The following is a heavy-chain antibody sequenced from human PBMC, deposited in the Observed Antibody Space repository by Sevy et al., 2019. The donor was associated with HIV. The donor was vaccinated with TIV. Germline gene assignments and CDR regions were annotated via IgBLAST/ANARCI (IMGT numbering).Heavy chain of an antibody. V-gene: IGHV3-23*01. Sequence: GGSLRLSCAASGFTFSNYAMSWVRQAPGKGLEWVSSISRSGGSTYYADSVKGRFNISRDNSKNTLYMQMNSLKAEDTAVNYCAKVDVVVPVADYGMDVWGQGTTVTVSS. J-gene: IGHJ6*02. D-gene: IGHD2-2*01. CDR2: ISRSGGST. CDR3: AKVDVVVPVADYGMDV. CDR1: GFTFSNYA.